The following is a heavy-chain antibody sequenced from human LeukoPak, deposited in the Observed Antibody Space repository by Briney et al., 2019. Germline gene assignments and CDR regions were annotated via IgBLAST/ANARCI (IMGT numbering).Heavy chain of an antibody. J-gene: IGHJ4*02. CDR3: ARAGSDNYYDSSGFVY. V-gene: IGHV3-33*01. CDR2: IWYDGSNK. D-gene: IGHD3-22*01. Sequence: GGSLRLSCAASGFTFSSYGMHWVRQAPGKGLEWVAVIWYDGSNKYYADSVKGRFTISRDNSKNTLYLQMNSLRAEDTAVYYCARAGSDNYYDSSGFVYWGQGTLVTVSS. CDR1: GFTFSSYG.